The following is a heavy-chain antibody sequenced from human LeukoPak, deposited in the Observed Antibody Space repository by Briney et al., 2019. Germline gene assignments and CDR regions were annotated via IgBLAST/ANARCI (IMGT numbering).Heavy chain of an antibody. D-gene: IGHD6-13*01. Sequence: PSETLSLTCTVSGGSISSSSYYWGWIRQPPGKGLEWIGRIYTSGSTKYNPSLKSRVTVSVDTSKNQFSLKLSSVTAADTAVYYCARGRSWYGGVWSDPWGQGTLVTVSS. CDR2: IYTSGST. V-gene: IGHV4-39*07. CDR1: GGSISSSSYY. CDR3: ARGRSWYGGVWSDP. J-gene: IGHJ5*02.